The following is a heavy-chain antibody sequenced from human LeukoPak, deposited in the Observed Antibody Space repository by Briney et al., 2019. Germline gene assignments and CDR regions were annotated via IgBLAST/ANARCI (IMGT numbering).Heavy chain of an antibody. CDR3: ARSTVTADY. Sequence: SLKVSCKASGGTFTPYAISGVRQAPGEGLEWRGGIIPVFGTADYAQKLQSTVTMTRDMSTSTVYTELRSLGSEDTAVYYCARSTVTADYWGQGTLVTVSS. V-gene: IGHV1-69*05. D-gene: IGHD4-17*01. CDR1: GGTFTPYA. CDR2: IIPVFGTA. J-gene: IGHJ4*02.